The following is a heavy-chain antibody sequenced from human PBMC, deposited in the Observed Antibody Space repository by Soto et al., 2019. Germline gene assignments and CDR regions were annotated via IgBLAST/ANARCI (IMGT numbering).Heavy chain of an antibody. CDR2: INPNSGGT. CDR3: ARDSRPTGTTNWFDP. Sequence: WASVKVSCKASGYTFTGYYMHWVRQAPGQGLEWMGWINPNSGGTNYAQKFQGWVTMTRDTSISTAYMELSRLRSDDTAVYYCARDSRPTGTTNWFDPWGQGTLVTVSS. D-gene: IGHD1-1*01. J-gene: IGHJ5*02. CDR1: GYTFTGYY. V-gene: IGHV1-2*04.